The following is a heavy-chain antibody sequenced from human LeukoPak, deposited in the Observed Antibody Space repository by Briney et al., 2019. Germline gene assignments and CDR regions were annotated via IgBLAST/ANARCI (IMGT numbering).Heavy chain of an antibody. Sequence: GGSRRPAWAAAAFTLTSYATHWVRQAPDRGMEGVAVISYAVSNKYYADSVKGRLTICRDNSKNTLYLQMNRLRAEYTAVYYCARGEYHYYDSSGYYFDYWGQGTLVTVSS. CDR1: AFTLTSYA. V-gene: IGHV3-30-3*01. J-gene: IGHJ4*02. CDR2: ISYAVSNK. CDR3: ARGEYHYYDSSGYYFDY. D-gene: IGHD3-22*01.